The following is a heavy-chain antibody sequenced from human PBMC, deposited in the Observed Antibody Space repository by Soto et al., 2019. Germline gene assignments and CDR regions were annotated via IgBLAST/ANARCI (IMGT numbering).Heavy chain of an antibody. CDR2: INAGNGIT. CDR1: GYSFTSNV. J-gene: IGHJ4*02. V-gene: IGHV1-3*01. Sequence: AAVKVSCEACGYSFTSNVMHWVLQAPGQRLEWMGWINAGNGITKFSQKFQRSITFTSDTSASSAYMMLSSLRSDDTPVYYCARALPLSADYWGQRTLVTVSS. CDR3: ARALPLSADY.